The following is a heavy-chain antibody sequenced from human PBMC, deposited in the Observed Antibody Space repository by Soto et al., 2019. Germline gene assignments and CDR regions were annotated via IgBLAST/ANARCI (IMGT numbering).Heavy chain of an antibody. CDR1: GGSISSGGYY. CDR3: GTSRLYYYYGMDV. CDR2: IYYSGST. Sequence: QVQLQESGPGLVKPSQTLSLTCTVSGGSISSGGYYWSWIRQHPGKGLEWIGYIYYSGSTYYNPSLKSRVTISVDTSKNQFSLKMSSVTAADTAVYYCGTSRLYYYYGMDVWGQGTTVTVSS. J-gene: IGHJ6*02. D-gene: IGHD6-25*01. V-gene: IGHV4-31*03.